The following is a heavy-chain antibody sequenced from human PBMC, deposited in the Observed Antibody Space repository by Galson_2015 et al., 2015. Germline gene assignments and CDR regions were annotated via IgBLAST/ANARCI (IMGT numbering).Heavy chain of an antibody. D-gene: IGHD2-21*01. CDR2: ISSSGSTI. CDR3: ARTIVGDAFDI. Sequence: SLRLSCAASGFTFSSYEMNWVRQAPGKGLEWVSYISSSGSTIYYADSVKGRFTISRGNAKNSLYLQMNSLRAEDTAVYYCARTIVGDAFDIWGQGTMVTVSS. V-gene: IGHV3-48*03. J-gene: IGHJ3*02. CDR1: GFTFSSYE.